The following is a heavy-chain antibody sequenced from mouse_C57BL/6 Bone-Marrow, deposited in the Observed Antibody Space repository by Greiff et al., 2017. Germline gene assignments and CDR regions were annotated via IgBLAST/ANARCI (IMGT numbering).Heavy chain of an antibody. V-gene: IGHV5-6*01. Sequence: VESGGDLVKPGGSLKLSCAASGFTFSSYGMSWVRQTPDKRLEWVATISSGGSYTYYPDSVKGRFPISRDNAKNTLYLQMSSLQSEDTAMYYCARHRSYYAMDYWGQGTSVTVSS. CDR3: ARHRSYYAMDY. J-gene: IGHJ4*01. D-gene: IGHD1-1*01. CDR1: GFTFSSYG. CDR2: ISSGGSYT.